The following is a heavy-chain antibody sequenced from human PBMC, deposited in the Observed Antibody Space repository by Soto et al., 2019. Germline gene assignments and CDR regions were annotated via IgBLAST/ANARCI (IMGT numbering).Heavy chain of an antibody. CDR3: AKDSGGSSGWNGMDV. D-gene: IGHD6-19*01. CDR2: ISYDGSNK. V-gene: IGHV3-30-3*01. Sequence: GGSLRLSCAASGFTFSSYAMHWVRQAPGKGLEWVAVISYDGSNKYYADSVKGRFTISRDNSKNTLYLQMNSLRAEDTAVYYCAKDSGGSSGWNGMDVWGQGTTVTVSS. J-gene: IGHJ6*02. CDR1: GFTFSSYA.